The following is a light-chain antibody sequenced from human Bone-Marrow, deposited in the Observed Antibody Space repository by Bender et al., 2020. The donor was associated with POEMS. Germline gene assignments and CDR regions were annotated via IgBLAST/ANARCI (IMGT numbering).Light chain of an antibody. CDR2: KDT. Sequence: YELTQPPAVSVSPGQTARITCSADSLSANYAYWYQQKPGQAPLLITYKDTERPSGIPERFSGSVSGTTVTLTISGVQAEDEADYYCCSYAGSTIVYVFGSATTVTVL. V-gene: IGLV3-25*03. CDR1: SLSANY. CDR3: CSYAGSTIVYV. J-gene: IGLJ1*01.